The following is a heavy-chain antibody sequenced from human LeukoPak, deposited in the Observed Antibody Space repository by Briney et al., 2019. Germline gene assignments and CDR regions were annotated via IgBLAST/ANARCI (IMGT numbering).Heavy chain of an antibody. V-gene: IGHV3-23*01. J-gene: IGHJ4*02. D-gene: IGHD1-1*01. CDR2: ISGGGGST. Sequence: GGSLRLSCAASGFTFSSYAMSWVRQTPGKGLEWVSAISGGGGSTYYADSVKGRFTISRDNSRNTLYLQMNSPRVEDTAVYYCTKDLERLHVYWGQGTLVTVSS. CDR1: GFTFSSYA. CDR3: TKDLERLHVY.